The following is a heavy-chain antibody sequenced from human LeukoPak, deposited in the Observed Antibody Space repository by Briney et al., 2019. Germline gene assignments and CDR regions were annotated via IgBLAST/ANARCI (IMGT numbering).Heavy chain of an antibody. CDR2: VSYDGSYK. V-gene: IGHV3-30*04. CDR1: GFTFSKFA. D-gene: IGHD6-19*01. Sequence: GRSLRLSCAAAGFTFSKFAMHWVRQAPGKGLEWVAVVSYDGSYKYYADSVKGRFTISRDNAKNSLYLQMNSLRAEDTVVYYCAREMYSSGWLNAFDIWGQGTMVTVSS. CDR3: AREMYSSGWLNAFDI. J-gene: IGHJ3*02.